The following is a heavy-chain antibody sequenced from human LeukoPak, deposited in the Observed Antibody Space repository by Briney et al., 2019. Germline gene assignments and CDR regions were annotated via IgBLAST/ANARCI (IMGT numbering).Heavy chain of an antibody. CDR3: ARRRYYDGSGYLE. CDR1: GDSVSRSDSY. CDR2: IYYSGRT. V-gene: IGHV4-39*01. D-gene: IGHD3-22*01. Sequence: SETLSLTCSVSGDSVSRSDSYWDWIRQPPGKGLEWIGTIYYSGRTYYSPSLKSRVTMSVDPSNTQFSLNLRSVTAADTAVYYCARRRYYDGSGYLEWGQGTLLSVSS. J-gene: IGHJ1*01.